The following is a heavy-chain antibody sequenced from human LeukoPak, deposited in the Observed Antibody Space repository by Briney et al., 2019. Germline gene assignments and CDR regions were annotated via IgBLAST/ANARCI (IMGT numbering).Heavy chain of an antibody. CDR3: ARDPSHTMVRGVPRYNWFDP. CDR2: ISAYNGNT. D-gene: IGHD3-10*01. J-gene: IGHJ5*02. CDR1: GYTFTSYG. V-gene: IGHV1-18*01. Sequence: ASVKVSCKVSGYTFTSYGISWVRQAPGQGLEWMGWISAYNGNTNYAQKLQGRVTMTTDTSTSTAYMELRSLRSDDTAVYYCARDPSHTMVRGVPRYNWFDPWGQGTLVTVSS.